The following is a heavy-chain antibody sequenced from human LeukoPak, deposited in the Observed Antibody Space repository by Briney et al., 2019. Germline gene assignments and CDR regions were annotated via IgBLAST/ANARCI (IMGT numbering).Heavy chain of an antibody. V-gene: IGHV4-59*01. CDR2: MYYSGST. J-gene: IGHJ5*02. CDR3: AGVGPGLIYWFDP. Sequence: SETLSLTCSVSGGSISTYFWSWIRQPPGKGLEYIGYMYYSGSTNYNPSLKSRVTMSVDTSKNQFSLKLSSVTAADTAVYYCAGVGPGLIYWFDPWGQGTLVTVSS. D-gene: IGHD2/OR15-2a*01. CDR1: GGSISTYF.